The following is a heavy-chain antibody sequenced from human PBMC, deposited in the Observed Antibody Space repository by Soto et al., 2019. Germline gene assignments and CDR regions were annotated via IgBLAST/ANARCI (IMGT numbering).Heavy chain of an antibody. CDR3: ARFDIAVAGTYYYYGMDV. CDR2: IDPSDSYT. CDR1: GYSFTSYW. V-gene: IGHV5-10-1*01. J-gene: IGHJ6*02. Sequence: GESLKISCKGSGYSFTSYWISWVRQMPGKGLEWMGRIDPSDSYTNYSPSFQGHVTISADKSISTAYLQWSSLKVSDTAMYYCARFDIAVAGTYYYYGMDVWGQGTTVTVSS. D-gene: IGHD6-19*01.